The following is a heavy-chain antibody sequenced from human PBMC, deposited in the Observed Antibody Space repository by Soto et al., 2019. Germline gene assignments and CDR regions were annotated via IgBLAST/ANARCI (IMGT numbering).Heavy chain of an antibody. D-gene: IGHD6-13*01. V-gene: IGHV3-33*01. CDR2: IWYDGSNK. CDR1: GFIFSDYG. CDR3: ARDQAAKNAFDL. Sequence: PGGSLRLSCAASGFIFSDYGMYWVRQAPGKGLEWVAVIWYDGSNKYYSDSVKGRFTISRDNSKNTLYLQMNSLRAGDTAVYYCARDQAAKNAFDLWGQGTLVTVSS. J-gene: IGHJ3*01.